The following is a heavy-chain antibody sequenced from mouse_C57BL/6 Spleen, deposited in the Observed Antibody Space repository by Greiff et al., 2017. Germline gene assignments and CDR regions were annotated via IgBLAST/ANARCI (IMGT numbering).Heavy chain of an antibody. CDR1: GFSLTSYG. CDR3: AKYMGVLRSDAMDD. Sequence: VKLQESGPGLVQPSQRLSITCTVSGFSLTSYGVHWVRQSPGKGLEWLGVIWSGGSTDNNAAVMSRLSITKDNTKSQVFFKMNSLQADDTAIYYCAKYMGVLRSDAMDDWGQGTSVTVSS. V-gene: IGHV2-5*01. D-gene: IGHD1-1*01. CDR2: IWSGGST. J-gene: IGHJ4*01.